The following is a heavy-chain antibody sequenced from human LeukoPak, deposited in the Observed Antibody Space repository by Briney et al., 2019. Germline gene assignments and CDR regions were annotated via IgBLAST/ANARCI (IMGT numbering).Heavy chain of an antibody. Sequence: SVKVSCKASGGTFSSYAISWVRQAPGQGLEWMGGIIHIFGTANYAQKFQGRVTITADESTSTAYMELSSLRSEDTAVYYCARMYCSSTSCSRSRVVPPYFDYWGQGTLVTVSS. CDR1: GGTFSSYA. CDR2: IIHIFGTA. CDR3: ARMYCSSTSCSRSRVVPPYFDY. V-gene: IGHV1-69*01. D-gene: IGHD2-2*01. J-gene: IGHJ4*02.